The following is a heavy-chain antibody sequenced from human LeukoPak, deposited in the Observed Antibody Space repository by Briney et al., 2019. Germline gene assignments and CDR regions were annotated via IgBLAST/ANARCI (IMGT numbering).Heavy chain of an antibody. D-gene: IGHD3-16*01. CDR3: TRNGGGLGI. CDR1: GFTFGNYD. Sequence: GGSLRLSCAASGFTFGNYDYVWVRQAPGKGLEWVSTISRSGGITNYADSVKGRFTVSRDNSMNTLYLRMTSLRAEDTAIYYCTRNGGGLGIWGQGTMVTVS. V-gene: IGHV3-23*01. J-gene: IGHJ3*02. CDR2: ISRSGGIT.